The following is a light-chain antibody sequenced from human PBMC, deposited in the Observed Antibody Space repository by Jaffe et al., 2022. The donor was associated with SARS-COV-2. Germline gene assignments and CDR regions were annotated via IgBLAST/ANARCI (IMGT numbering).Light chain of an antibody. J-gene: IGLJ3*02. CDR3: LLYMGSGSWV. Sequence: QTVVTQEPSFSVSPGGTVTLTCGLSSGSVSTNFYPSWYQQTPGQAPRTLIYSTNTRSSGVPDRFSGSILGNKAALTITGAQADDESDYYCLLYMGSGSWVFGGGTKLTVL. V-gene: IGLV8-61*01. CDR2: STN. CDR1: SGSVSTNFY.